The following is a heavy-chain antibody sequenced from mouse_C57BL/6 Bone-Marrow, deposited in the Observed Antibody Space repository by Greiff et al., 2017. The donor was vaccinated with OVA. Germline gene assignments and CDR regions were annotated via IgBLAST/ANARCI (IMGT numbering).Heavy chain of an antibody. D-gene: IGHD2-3*01. V-gene: IGHV1-69*01. CDR1: GYTFTSYW. CDR3: EWGGGYCVIGFAY. J-gene: IGHJ3*01. CDR2: IDPSDGDT. Sequence: QVQLQQSGAELVMPGASVKLSCKASGYTFTSYWMHWVKQRPGQGLEWIGEIDPSDGDTNYNQKFKGKSTLTADKSSSTAYMQLSSLTSEDAAVYYCEWGGGYCVIGFAYWGQGTLVTVSA.